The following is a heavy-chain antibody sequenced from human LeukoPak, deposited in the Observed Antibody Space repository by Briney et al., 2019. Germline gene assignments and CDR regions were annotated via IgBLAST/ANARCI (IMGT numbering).Heavy chain of an antibody. CDR2: ISAYNGNT. CDR1: GYTFTSYG. Sequence: ASVKVSCKASGYTFTSYGISWVRQAPGQGLEWMGWISAYNGNTNYAQKLQGRVTMTTDTSTSTAYMELRSLRPDDTAVYYCARDLLLWRSLDYWGQGTLVTVSS. D-gene: IGHD2-21*01. J-gene: IGHJ4*02. CDR3: ARDLLLWRSLDY. V-gene: IGHV1-18*01.